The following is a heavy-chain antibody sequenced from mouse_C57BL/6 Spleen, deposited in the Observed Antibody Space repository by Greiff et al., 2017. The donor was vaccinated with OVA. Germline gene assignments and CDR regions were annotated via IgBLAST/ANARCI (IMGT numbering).Heavy chain of an antibody. J-gene: IGHJ4*01. V-gene: IGHV14-3*01. CDR1: GFNIKNTY. CDR2: IDPANGNP. D-gene: IGHD1-1*01. Sequence: VQLQQSVAELVRPGASVKLSCTASGFNIKNTYMHWVKQRPEQGLEWIGRIDPANGNPKYDPKFQGKATITADTSSNTAYLQLSSLTSEDTAIYYCARSPSTGVARDYGIDYWGQGTSVTVSS. CDR3: ARSPSTGVARDYGIDY.